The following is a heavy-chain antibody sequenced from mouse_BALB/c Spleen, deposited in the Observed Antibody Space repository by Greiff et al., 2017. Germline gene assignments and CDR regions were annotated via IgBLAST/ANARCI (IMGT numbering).Heavy chain of an antibody. J-gene: IGHJ2*01. V-gene: IGHV1S81*02. CDR2: INPSNGRT. CDR1: GYTFTSYW. D-gene: IGHD2-3*01. Sequence: QVQLQQPGAELVKPGASVKLSCKASGYTFTSYWMHWVKQRPGQGLEWIGEINPSNGRTNYNEKFKSKATLTVDKSSSTAYMQLSSLTSEDSAVYYCARRSMDYFDYWGEGTTLTVSS. CDR3: ARRSMDYFDY.